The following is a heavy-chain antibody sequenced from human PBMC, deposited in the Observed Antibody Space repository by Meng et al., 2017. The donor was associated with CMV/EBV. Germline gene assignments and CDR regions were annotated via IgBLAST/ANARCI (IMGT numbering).Heavy chain of an antibody. CDR1: GFTFCRSA. CDR2: ISYDGSNK. D-gene: IGHD4-17*01. Sequence: YCAASGFTFCRSAMHWVRQAPGRGLVWVAVISYDGSNKYYADSVKGRLTISRDNSKNTLYLQMNSLRAEDTAVYYCARDDYGDAGDYWGQGTLVTVSS. V-gene: IGHV3-30-3*01. J-gene: IGHJ4*02. CDR3: ARDDYGDAGDY.